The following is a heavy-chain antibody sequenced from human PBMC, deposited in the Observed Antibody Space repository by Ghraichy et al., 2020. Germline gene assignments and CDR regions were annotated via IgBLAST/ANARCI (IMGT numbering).Heavy chain of an antibody. CDR3: ARNGGGLDI. Sequence: GGSLRLSCAPSGFAISTYDITWVRQAPGKGLEWVSVFYRGGETSYADSVRGRFTISRDNSKNTVYLQMNSLRDDDTAVYYCARNGGGLDIWGQGTMVIVSS. D-gene: IGHD3-16*01. CDR1: GFAISTYD. CDR2: FYRGGET. V-gene: IGHV3-53*01. J-gene: IGHJ3*02.